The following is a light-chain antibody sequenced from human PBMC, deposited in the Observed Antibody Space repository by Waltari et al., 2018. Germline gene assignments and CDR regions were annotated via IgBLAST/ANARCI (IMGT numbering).Light chain of an antibody. V-gene: IGKV3-20*01. CDR2: KTS. J-gene: IGKJ2*01. CDR3: QQFGGSPMYT. Sequence: VVLTQSPGTLSLSPGERAPLSWRASQSVDTTYFAWYQQKPGQSPRLLIYKTSTRATGIPDRFSGSGSGTDFSLNIDMLEPGDSAVYFCQQFGGSPMYTFGQGTKLEI. CDR1: QSVDTTY.